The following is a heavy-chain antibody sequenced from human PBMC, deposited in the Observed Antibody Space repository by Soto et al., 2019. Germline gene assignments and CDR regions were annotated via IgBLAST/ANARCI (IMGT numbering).Heavy chain of an antibody. CDR1: GGSISGSYYY. CDR2: IYHAGSV. CDR3: ARTFDYYGMEV. V-gene: IGHV4-39*02. Sequence: SSETLSLTCAVSGGSISGSYYYWGWLRQSPGTGLEWIGSIYHAGSVYYNPSINSRVAVSLDTSKNHFSLKLTSVTAAYTAVYYCARTFDYYGMEVWGQGTTVTVSS. J-gene: IGHJ6*02.